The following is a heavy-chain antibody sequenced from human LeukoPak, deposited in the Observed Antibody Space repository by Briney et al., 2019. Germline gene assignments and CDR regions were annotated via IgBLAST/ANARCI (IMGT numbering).Heavy chain of an antibody. D-gene: IGHD2-21*02. CDR3: ARVGGDSPD. J-gene: IGHJ4*02. CDR1: GYSISSGYY. CDR2: IYHSGST. V-gene: IGHV4-38-2*02. Sequence: SEALSLTCTVSGYSISSGYYWGWIRQPPGKGLEWIGSIYHSGSTYYNPSLKSRVTISVDTSKNQFSLKLSSVTAADTAVYYCARVGGDSPDWGQGTLVTVSS.